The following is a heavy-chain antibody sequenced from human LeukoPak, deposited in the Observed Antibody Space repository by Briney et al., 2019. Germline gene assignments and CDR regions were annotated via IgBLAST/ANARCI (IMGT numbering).Heavy chain of an antibody. Sequence: ASVKVSCKASGYTFTSYGISWVRQAPGQGLEWMGWISAYNGNTNYAQKLQGRVTMTTDTSTSTAYMELRSLRSDDTAVYYCARDLSVVVVAATSAFDIWGQGTMVTVSS. CDR3: ARDLSVVVVAATSAFDI. D-gene: IGHD2-15*01. V-gene: IGHV1-18*01. CDR1: GYTFTSYG. J-gene: IGHJ3*02. CDR2: ISAYNGNT.